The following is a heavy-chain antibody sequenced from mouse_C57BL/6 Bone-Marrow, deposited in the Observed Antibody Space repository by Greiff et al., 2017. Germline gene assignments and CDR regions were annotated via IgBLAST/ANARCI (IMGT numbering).Heavy chain of an antibody. CDR1: GYTFTSYW. Sequence: QVQLQQPGAELVMPGASVKLSCKASGYTFTSYWMHWVKQRPGQGLEWIGEIDPSDSYTNYNQKFKGKSTLTVDKSSSTAYMQLSSLTSEDSAVYYCARRWKMDYWGQGTSVTVSS. CDR2: IDPSDSYT. CDR3: ARRWKMDY. J-gene: IGHJ4*01. D-gene: IGHD1-1*02. V-gene: IGHV1-69*01.